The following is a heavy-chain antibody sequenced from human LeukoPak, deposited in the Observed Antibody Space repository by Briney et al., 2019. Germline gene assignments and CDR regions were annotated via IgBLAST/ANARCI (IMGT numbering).Heavy chain of an antibody. J-gene: IGHJ3*01. CDR2: IYNSESI. CDR3: ARDRLSLGAFDF. Sequence: SETLSLTCSVSGGSINSISYYWVWIRQPPGKGLEWIGSIYNSESIYSKPSLRSRVTISLDTSKNQFSLKLSSVTAADTALYCARDRLSLGAFDFWGQGTMVTVSS. D-gene: IGHD7-27*01. V-gene: IGHV4-39*07. CDR1: GGSINSISYY.